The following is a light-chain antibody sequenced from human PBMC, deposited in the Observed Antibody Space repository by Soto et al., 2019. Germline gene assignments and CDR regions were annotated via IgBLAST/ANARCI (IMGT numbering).Light chain of an antibody. CDR3: SSYTSSSTHWL. V-gene: IGLV2-14*01. CDR2: EVS. Sequence: QSALTQPASVSGSPGQSITISCTGTSSDVSGYNYVSWYQQHPGKAPKLMIYEVSNRPSGVSNRFSGSKSGNTASLTISGLQAEDEADYYCSSYTSSSTHWLFGGGTKVTVL. J-gene: IGLJ3*02. CDR1: SSDVSGYNY.